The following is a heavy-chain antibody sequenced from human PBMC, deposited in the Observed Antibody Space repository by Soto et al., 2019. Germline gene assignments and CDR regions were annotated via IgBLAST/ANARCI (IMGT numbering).Heavy chain of an antibody. D-gene: IGHD4-17*01. V-gene: IGHV4-39*01. CDR2: IYYSGST. CDR1: GGSISSSSYY. CDR3: ARTYGDYPYYYYGMDV. Sequence: QLQLQESGPGLVKPSETLSLTCTVSGGSISSSSYYWGWIRQPPGKGLEWIGSIYYSGSTYYNPSLKRRVTISVDTSKNQFYLKLSSVNAADTAVYYCARTYGDYPYYYYGMDVWGQGTTVTVSS. J-gene: IGHJ6*02.